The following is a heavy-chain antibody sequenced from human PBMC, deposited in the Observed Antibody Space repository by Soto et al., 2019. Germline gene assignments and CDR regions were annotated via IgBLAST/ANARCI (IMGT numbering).Heavy chain of an antibody. J-gene: IGHJ4*02. CDR2: INWNSDYL. V-gene: IGHV3-9*01. CDR3: AAISTGSFDF. Sequence: SLRLSCTASGLTFDDYAMQWVRQAPWKGLEWVSGINWNSDYLDYVDSVKGRFTISRDNAKNSLYLEMNSLRAEDTALYYCAAISTGSFDFWGQGTQVTVSS. CDR1: GLTFDDYA. D-gene: IGHD3-9*01.